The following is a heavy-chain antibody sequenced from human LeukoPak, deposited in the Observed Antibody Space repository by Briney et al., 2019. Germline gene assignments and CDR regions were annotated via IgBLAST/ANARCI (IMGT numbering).Heavy chain of an antibody. Sequence: GGSLRLSCAASGFTFDDHGMSWVRQAPGKGLEWVSGISWSGGTTGYADSVKGRFSISRDNAKNSLYLQMNSLRAEDTALYYCARDYGGNSRFFDYWGQGTLVTVSS. D-gene: IGHD4-23*01. V-gene: IGHV3-20*04. CDR3: ARDYGGNSRFFDY. CDR1: GFTFDDHG. CDR2: ISWSGGTT. J-gene: IGHJ4*02.